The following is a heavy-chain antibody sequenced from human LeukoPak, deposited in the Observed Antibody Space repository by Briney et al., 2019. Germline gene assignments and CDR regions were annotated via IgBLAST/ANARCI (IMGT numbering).Heavy chain of an antibody. J-gene: IGHJ4*02. Sequence: PSETLSLTCAVSDDSIICSYYYWGWMPQPPGKGLEWIGSRYYSGLFYYNPSVKSRVTISVDTSRNQFSLELTSVTDADTAVYYCARLKVGTTHPDYWGQGTLVSVSS. CDR3: ARLKVGTTHPDY. V-gene: IGHV4-39*01. CDR1: DDSIICSYYY. CDR2: RYYSGLF. D-gene: IGHD2-21*02.